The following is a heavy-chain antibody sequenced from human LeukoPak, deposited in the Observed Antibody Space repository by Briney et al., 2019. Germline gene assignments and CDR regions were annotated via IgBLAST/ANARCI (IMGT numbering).Heavy chain of an antibody. CDR3: ARGVGYSSSWYLSWFDP. J-gene: IGHJ5*02. D-gene: IGHD6-13*01. CDR2: IYTSGST. V-gene: IGHV4-4*07. CDR1: GGSISSYY. Sequence: SSETLSLTCTVSGGSISSYYWSWIRQPAGKGLEWIGRIYTSGSTNYNPSLKSRVTMSVDTSKNQFSLKLSSVTAADTAVYYCARGVGYSSSWYLSWFDPWGQGTLVTVSS.